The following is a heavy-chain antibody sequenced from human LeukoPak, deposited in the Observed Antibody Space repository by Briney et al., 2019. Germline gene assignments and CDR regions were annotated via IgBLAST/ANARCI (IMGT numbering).Heavy chain of an antibody. D-gene: IGHD3-10*01. CDR1: GGSINSYY. CDR2: IHYTGST. J-gene: IGHJ5*02. CDR3: ARGGYYGPGNDFRFDP. Sequence: SETLSLTCTVSGGSINSYYWSWLRQPPGKGLECIGYIHYTGSTNYNPSLKSRVTISVDTSKSQFSLKLSSVTAADTAIYYCARGGYYGPGNDFRFDPWGQGTLVTVSS. V-gene: IGHV4-59*01.